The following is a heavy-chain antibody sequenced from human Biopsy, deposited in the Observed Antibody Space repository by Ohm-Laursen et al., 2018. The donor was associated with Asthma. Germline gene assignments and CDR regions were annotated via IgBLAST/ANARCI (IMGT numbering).Heavy chain of an antibody. V-gene: IGHV1-69*04. CDR1: GGSFSNFA. Sequence: ESSVKVSCKASGGSFSNFAFSWVRQAPGHGLEWMGTILTKFDITSYAEKFKGRVTITADKSTSTTYMELSRLRSEDTAVYYCARSYDTDSYPVLVLDYWGQGTLVTVSS. D-gene: IGHD3-22*01. J-gene: IGHJ4*02. CDR2: ILTKFDIT. CDR3: ARSYDTDSYPVLVLDY.